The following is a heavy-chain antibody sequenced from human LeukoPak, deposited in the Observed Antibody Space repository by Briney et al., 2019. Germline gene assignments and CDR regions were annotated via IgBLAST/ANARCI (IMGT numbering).Heavy chain of an antibody. CDR2: IYYSGGT. D-gene: IGHD6-19*01. J-gene: IGHJ4*02. CDR1: GGSISSYY. Sequence: SETLSLTCTVSGGSISSYYWSWIRQPPGKGLEWIGYIYYSGGTNYNPSLKSRVTISVDTSKNQFSLKLSSVTAADTAVYYCARGAQWLVCSWGQGTLVTVSS. V-gene: IGHV4-59*12. CDR3: ARGAQWLVCS.